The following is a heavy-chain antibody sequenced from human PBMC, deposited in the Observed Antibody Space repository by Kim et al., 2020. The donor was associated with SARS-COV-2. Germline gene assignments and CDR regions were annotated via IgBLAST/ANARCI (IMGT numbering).Heavy chain of an antibody. CDR3: TRVPRGYGSGSKIDY. D-gene: IGHD3-10*01. Sequence: EYAASVKGSFTISRDDSKSIAYLQMNSLKIEDTAVYYCTRVPRGYGSGSKIDYWGQGTLVTVSS. J-gene: IGHJ4*02. V-gene: IGHV3-49*02.